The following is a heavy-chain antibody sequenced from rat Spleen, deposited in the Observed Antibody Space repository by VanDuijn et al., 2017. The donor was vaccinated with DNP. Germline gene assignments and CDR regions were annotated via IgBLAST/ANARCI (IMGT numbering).Heavy chain of an antibody. V-gene: IGHV5-7*01. Sequence: EVQLLESGGGLVQPGRSLKLSCSGTGFTFIDYNMALVRQAPKKGLEWVASIRYDGSSTNYRDSVKCRFTISKDNAKSNLYLQIDRLRSEDTATYYCARPDYWGQGVMVTVSS. CDR2: IRYDGSST. CDR1: GFTFIDYN. J-gene: IGHJ2*01. CDR3: ARPDY.